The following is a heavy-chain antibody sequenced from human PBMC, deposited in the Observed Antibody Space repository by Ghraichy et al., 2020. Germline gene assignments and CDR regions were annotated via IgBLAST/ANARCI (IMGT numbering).Heavy chain of an antibody. J-gene: IGHJ6*02. D-gene: IGHD2-2*01. Sequence: ASVKVSCKASGYTFTSYGISWVRQAPGQGLEWMGWISAYNGNTNYAQKLQGRVTMTTDTSTSTAYMELRSLRSDDTAVYYCAREAAPFYCSSTSCSPYYYGMDVWGQGTTVTVSS. V-gene: IGHV1-18*01. CDR1: GYTFTSYG. CDR2: ISAYNGNT. CDR3: AREAAPFYCSSTSCSPYYYGMDV.